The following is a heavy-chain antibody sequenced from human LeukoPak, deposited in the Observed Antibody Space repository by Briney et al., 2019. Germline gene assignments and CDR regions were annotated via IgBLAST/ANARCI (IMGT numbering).Heavy chain of an antibody. J-gene: IGHJ4*02. CDR3: ARDESTAVGGVLIRY. V-gene: IGHV1-46*01. D-gene: IGHD3-3*01. CDR1: GYXXTXXX. CDR2: XNPGGGST. Sequence: ASVKVSCKASGYXXTXXXXXXVXXXPGXXXXXMXXXNPGGGSTNYEQXFQGRVTMTRDTSTSTVYVELSSLRSEDTAVYYCARDESTAVGGVLIRYWGQGTLVTVSS.